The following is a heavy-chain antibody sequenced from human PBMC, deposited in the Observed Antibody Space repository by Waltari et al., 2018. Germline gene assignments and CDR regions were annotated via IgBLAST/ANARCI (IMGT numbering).Heavy chain of an antibody. V-gene: IGHV4-30-4*08. CDR2: IYYGGTT. J-gene: IGHJ4*02. Sequence: VQLQESGPGLVKPSQTLSLTCTVSGASIRSGDHYWSWIRLSPGKGLEWIGNIYYGGTTFYSASRKSRLTMSLDTSMNHFSLKLSSVTAADSAVYFCARCSLWEHYFDYWGQGTLVTVSS. CDR1: GASIRSGDHY. D-gene: IGHD1-26*01. CDR3: ARCSLWEHYFDY.